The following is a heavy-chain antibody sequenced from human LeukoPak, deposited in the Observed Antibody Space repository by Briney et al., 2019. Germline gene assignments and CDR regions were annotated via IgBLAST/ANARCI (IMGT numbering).Heavy chain of an antibody. CDR2: ISYDGSNK. CDR1: GFTFSSYA. D-gene: IGHD5-18*01. Sequence: PGGSLRLSCAASGFTFSSYAMHWVRQAPGKGLEWVAVISYDGSNKYYADSAEGRFTISRDNSKNTLYLQMNSLRAEDTAVYYCAREVDTAMYYYFDYWGQGTLVTVSS. V-gene: IGHV3-30*04. CDR3: AREVDTAMYYYFDY. J-gene: IGHJ4*02.